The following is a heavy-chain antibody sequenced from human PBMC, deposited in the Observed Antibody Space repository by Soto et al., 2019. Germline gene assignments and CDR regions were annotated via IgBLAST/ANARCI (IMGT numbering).Heavy chain of an antibody. CDR3: AKPTDIAVVIAGRFGY. D-gene: IGHD2-15*01. Sequence: PGGCLGLSSAASGFSFSISAMSWVRQATGKGLEWVAGVSVSLGNTHYADSVKGRFTISRDDSKSTLYLQMSSLRVEDTAIYYCAKPTDIAVVIAGRFGYWGQGTLGTVSS. CDR2: VSVSLGNT. J-gene: IGHJ4*01. CDR1: GFSFSISA. V-gene: IGHV3-23*01.